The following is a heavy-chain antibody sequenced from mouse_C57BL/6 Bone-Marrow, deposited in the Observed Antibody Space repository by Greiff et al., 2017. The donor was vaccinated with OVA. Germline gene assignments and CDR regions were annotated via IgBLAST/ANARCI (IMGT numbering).Heavy chain of an antibody. CDR3: ARDDGYFFEY. V-gene: IGHV1-76*01. Sequence: SGAEVVRPGASVKLSCKASGYTFTDHYINWVTQRPGQGLEWIARIYPGSGNTYYNEKFKGKATLTAEKSSNPAYMQLSSLTSEDSAFYFCARDDGYFFEYWGQGTTLTVSS. D-gene: IGHD2-3*01. CDR2: IYPGSGNT. CDR1: GYTFTDHY. J-gene: IGHJ2*01.